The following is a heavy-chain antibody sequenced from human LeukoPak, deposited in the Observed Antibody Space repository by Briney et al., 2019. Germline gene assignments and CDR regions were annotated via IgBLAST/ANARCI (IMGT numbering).Heavy chain of an antibody. CDR1: GFTFSNYN. Sequence: GGSLRLSCAASGFTFSNYNMNWVRQAPGKGLEWVSSISIGSTFVYYTDSMRGRFTISRDDAKNSLYLQMDRLRVEDTAVYYCARDNYSWEPVNYYGMDVWGQGTTVTVSS. D-gene: IGHD1-26*01. J-gene: IGHJ6*02. CDR2: ISIGSTFV. CDR3: ARDNYSWEPVNYYGMDV. V-gene: IGHV3-21*04.